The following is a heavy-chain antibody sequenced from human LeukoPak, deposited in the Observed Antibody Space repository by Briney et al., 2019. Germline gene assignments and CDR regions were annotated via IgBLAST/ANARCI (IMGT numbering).Heavy chain of an antibody. V-gene: IGHV3-7*03. D-gene: IGHD6-6*01. CDR2: TKQDGSEK. J-gene: IGHJ6*02. CDR1: GFTFSSYW. Sequence: GGSLRLSCAASGFTFSSYWMSWVRQAPGKGLEWVANTKQDGSEKYYVDSVKGRFTISRDNAKNSLYLQMNSLRAEDTAVYYCARAGSSWYYYYYYGMDVWGQGTTVTVSS. CDR3: ARAGSSWYYYYYYGMDV.